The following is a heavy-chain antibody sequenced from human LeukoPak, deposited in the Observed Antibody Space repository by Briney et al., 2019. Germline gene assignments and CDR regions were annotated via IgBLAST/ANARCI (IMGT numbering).Heavy chain of an antibody. CDR3: ASARYDFWSGYGY. CDR2: FDPEDGET. D-gene: IGHD3-3*01. V-gene: IGHV1-24*01. CDR1: GGTFSSYA. J-gene: IGHJ4*02. Sequence: ASVKVSCKASGGTFSSYAISWVRQAPGKGLEWMGGFDPEDGETIYAQKFQGRVTMTEDTSTDTAYMELSSLRSEDTAVYYCASARYDFWSGYGYWGQGTLVTVSS.